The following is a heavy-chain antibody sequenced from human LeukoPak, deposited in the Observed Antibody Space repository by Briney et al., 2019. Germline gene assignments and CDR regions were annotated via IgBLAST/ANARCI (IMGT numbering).Heavy chain of an antibody. V-gene: IGHV1-2*02. D-gene: IGHD3-9*01. CDR1: GYTFTGYY. CDR3: ARFPLRYDILTGYYRSYFDY. Sequence: GASVKVSCKASGYTFTGYYMHWVRQAPGQGLEWMGWINPNSGGTNYAQKLQGRVTMTTDTSTSTAYMELRSLRSDDTAVYYCARFPLRYDILTGYYRSYFDYWGQGTLVTVSS. CDR2: INPNSGGT. J-gene: IGHJ4*02.